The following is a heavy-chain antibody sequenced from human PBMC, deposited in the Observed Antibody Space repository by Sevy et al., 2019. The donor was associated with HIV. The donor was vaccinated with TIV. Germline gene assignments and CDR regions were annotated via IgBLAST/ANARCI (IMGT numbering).Heavy chain of an antibody. Sequence: GGSLRLSCAASGFIFSNYPMSWVRHSPGKGLEWVSDISAGGTTTYYANSVEGRFTISRDNSKNRVSLQMNSLGAEDTAIYYCAKRYCSTITCYDDDFWNPYYFYGLDVWGQGISVTVSS. D-gene: IGHD2-2*01. CDR1: GFIFSNYP. J-gene: IGHJ6*02. CDR3: AKRYCSTITCYDDDFWNPYYFYGLDV. CDR2: ISAGGTTT. V-gene: IGHV3-23*01.